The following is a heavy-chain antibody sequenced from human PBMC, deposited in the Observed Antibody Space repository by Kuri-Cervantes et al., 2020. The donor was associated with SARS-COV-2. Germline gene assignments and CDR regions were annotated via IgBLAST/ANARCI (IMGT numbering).Heavy chain of an antibody. D-gene: IGHD1-14*01. Sequence: SETLSLTCSVSGGSLSSGSNYWSWVRQSAGKGLEWIGRIYNTGITNYNPSHKSRVTISVDTSKNQFSLNLTSLTAADTAVYYCARSGSGEPAEYFRHWGQGTLVTVSS. V-gene: IGHV4-61*02. J-gene: IGHJ1*01. CDR3: ARSGSGEPAEYFRH. CDR2: IYNTGIT. CDR1: GGSLSSGSNY.